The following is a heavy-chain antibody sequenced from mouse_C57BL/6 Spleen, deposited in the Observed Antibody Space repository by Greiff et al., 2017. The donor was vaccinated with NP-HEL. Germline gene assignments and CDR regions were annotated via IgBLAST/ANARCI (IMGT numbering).Heavy chain of an antibody. CDR1: GFTFSDYY. Sequence: EVMLVESGGGLVQPGGSLKLSCAASGFTFSDYYMYWVRQTPEKRLEWVAYISNGGGSTYYPDTVKGRFTISRDNAKNTLYLQMSRLKSEDTAMYYCARHPGYYSNYENAMDYWGQGTSVTVSS. D-gene: IGHD2-5*01. CDR3: ARHPGYYSNYENAMDY. V-gene: IGHV5-12*01. CDR2: ISNGGGST. J-gene: IGHJ4*01.